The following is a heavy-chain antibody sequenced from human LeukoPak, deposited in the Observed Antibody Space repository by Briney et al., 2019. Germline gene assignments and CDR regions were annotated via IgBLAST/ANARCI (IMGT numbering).Heavy chain of an antibody. CDR2: IYYSGST. V-gene: IGHV4-39*01. J-gene: IGHJ4*02. CDR3: ARHSLHSSGSPTGMPDY. Sequence: PSETLSLTCTVSGGSISSSSYYWGWIRQPPGKGLEWSGRIYYSGSTYYNPSLKSRGTISVDTSKNQFSLKLSSVTAADTAVYYCARHSLHSSGSPTGMPDYWGQGTLVTVSS. CDR1: GGSISSSSYY. D-gene: IGHD6-19*01.